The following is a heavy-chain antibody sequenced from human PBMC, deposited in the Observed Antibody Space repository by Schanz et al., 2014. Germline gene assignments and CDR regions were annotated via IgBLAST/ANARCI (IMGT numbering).Heavy chain of an antibody. Sequence: EVQLVESGGGLVKPGGSLRLSCAASTSIFNHAWMSWVRQAPGKGLEWLGRIKSKTDGETTYYADSVKGRFTISRDNSKNTLYLQMNSLRAEDTAVYYCAKYRGYYRVSGSYRELEYWGQGTLVTVSS. V-gene: IGHV3-15*01. J-gene: IGHJ4*02. CDR2: IKSKTDGETT. D-gene: IGHD3-10*01. CDR1: TSIFNHAW. CDR3: AKYRGYYRVSGSYRELEY.